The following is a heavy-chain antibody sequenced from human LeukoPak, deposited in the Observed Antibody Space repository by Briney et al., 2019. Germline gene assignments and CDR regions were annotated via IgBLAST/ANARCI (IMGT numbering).Heavy chain of an antibody. CDR3: VRREGSSYYSDP. CDR1: GFTFSSYG. V-gene: IGHV3-30*03. D-gene: IGHD3-22*01. Sequence: GGSLCLSCAASGFTFSSYGMHWVRQAPGKGLEWVAVISYDGSNKYYADSVKGRFTISRDNSKNTLYLQMSRLRAEDTAVYYCVRREGSSYYSDPWGQGTLVTVSS. CDR2: ISYDGSNK. J-gene: IGHJ5*02.